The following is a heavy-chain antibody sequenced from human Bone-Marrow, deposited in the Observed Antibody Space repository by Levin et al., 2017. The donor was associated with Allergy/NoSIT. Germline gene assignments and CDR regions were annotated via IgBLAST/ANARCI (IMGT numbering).Heavy chain of an antibody. CDR1: GYTFTSYD. D-gene: IGHD4-17*01. CDR2: MNPNSGNT. V-gene: IGHV1-8*01. J-gene: IGHJ6*02. CDR3: ARYRPYYGDYIYYYYGMDV. Sequence: ASVKVSCKASGYTFTSYDINWVRQATGQGLEWMGWMNPNSGNTGYAQKFQGRVTMTRTTSISTAYMELSSLRSEDTAVYYCARYRPYYGDYIYYYYGMDVWGQGTTVTVSS.